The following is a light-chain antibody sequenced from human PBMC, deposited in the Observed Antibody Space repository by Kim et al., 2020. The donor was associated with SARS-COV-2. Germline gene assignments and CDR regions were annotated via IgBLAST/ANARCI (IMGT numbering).Light chain of an antibody. Sequence: ASIGDRVTITCRASQDIANSLAWYQQKPGKVPQVLIYAAATLQAGVPSRFSGSGSGTEFTLTIGSLQTEDVATYYCQKYNSSPWTFGPGTKVDIK. CDR2: AAA. CDR3: QKYNSSPWT. J-gene: IGKJ1*01. CDR1: QDIANS. V-gene: IGKV1-27*01.